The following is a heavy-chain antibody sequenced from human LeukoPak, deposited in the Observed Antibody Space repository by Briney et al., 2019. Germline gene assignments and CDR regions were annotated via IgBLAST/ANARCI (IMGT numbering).Heavy chain of an antibody. Sequence: GGSLRLSCAASGFTFSSYAMSWVRQAPGKGLEWVSAISGSGGSTYYADSVKGRFTISRDNSKNTLYLQMNSLRAEDTAVYYCARDHLTAGSGIDAFDIWGQGTMVTVSS. CDR1: GFTFSSYA. CDR3: ARDHLTAGSGIDAFDI. D-gene: IGHD3-10*01. V-gene: IGHV3-23*01. J-gene: IGHJ3*02. CDR2: ISGSGGST.